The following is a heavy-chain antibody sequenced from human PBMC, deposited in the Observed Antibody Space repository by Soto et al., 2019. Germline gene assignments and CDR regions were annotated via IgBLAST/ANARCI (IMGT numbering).Heavy chain of an antibody. Sequence: GGSLRLSCAASGFTVSSNYMSWVRQAPGKGLEWVSVIYSGGSTYYADSVKGRFTISRDNSKNTLYLQMNSLRAEDTAVYYCAVIMTTVTTYAFDIWGQGTMVTVSS. CDR3: AVIMTTVTTYAFDI. CDR1: GFTVSSNY. D-gene: IGHD4-17*01. J-gene: IGHJ3*02. CDR2: IYSGGST. V-gene: IGHV3-66*01.